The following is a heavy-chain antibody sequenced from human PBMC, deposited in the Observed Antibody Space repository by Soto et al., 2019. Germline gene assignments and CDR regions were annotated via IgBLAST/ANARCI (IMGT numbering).Heavy chain of an antibody. D-gene: IGHD6-13*01. CDR2: ISAYNGNT. V-gene: IGHV1-18*01. Sequence: QVQLVQSGAEVKKPGASVKVSCKASGYTFTSYGISWVRQAPGQGLEWMGWISAYNGNTNYAQKLQGRVTMTTDTSTSTAYMELSSLRSDDTAVYYCARAQALDHSSSWQDNWFDPWGQGTLVTVSS. J-gene: IGHJ5*02. CDR3: ARAQALDHSSSWQDNWFDP. CDR1: GYTFTSYG.